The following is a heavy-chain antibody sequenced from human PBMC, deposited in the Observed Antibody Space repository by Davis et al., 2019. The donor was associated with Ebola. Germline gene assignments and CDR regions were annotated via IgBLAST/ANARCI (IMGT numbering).Heavy chain of an antibody. J-gene: IGHJ5*02. CDR1: GFTVSSNY. D-gene: IGHD6-6*01. CDR2: ISSSSSYI. Sequence: GESLKISCAASGFTVSSNYMSWVRQAPGKGLEWVSSISSSSSYIYYADSVKGRFTISRDNAKNSLYLQMNSLRAEDTAVYYCAKGGIAARRFWFDPWGQGTLVTVSS. V-gene: IGHV3-21*04. CDR3: AKGGIAARRFWFDP.